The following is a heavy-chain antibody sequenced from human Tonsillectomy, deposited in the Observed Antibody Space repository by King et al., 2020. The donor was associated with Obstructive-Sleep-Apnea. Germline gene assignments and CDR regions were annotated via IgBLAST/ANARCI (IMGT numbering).Heavy chain of an antibody. V-gene: IGHV3-9*01. J-gene: IGHJ6*02. Sequence: EVQLVESGGGLVQPGRSLRLSCAASGFTFDDYAMHWVRQAPGKGLEWVSGISWNSGSIGYADSVKGRFTISRDNAKNSLYLQMNSLRAEDTALYYCAKSSSPRYYYYYYGMDVWDQGTTVTVSS. D-gene: IGHD5/OR15-5a*01. CDR3: AKSSSPRYYYYYYGMDV. CDR1: GFTFDDYA. CDR2: ISWNSGSI.